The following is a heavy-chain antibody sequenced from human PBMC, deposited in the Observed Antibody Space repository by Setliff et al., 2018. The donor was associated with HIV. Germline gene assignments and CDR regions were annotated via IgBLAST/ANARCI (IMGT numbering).Heavy chain of an antibody. CDR1: GGTFSGSG. D-gene: IGHD5-18*01. CDR3: ARGQVVGYTYSGIEL. J-gene: IGHJ4*02. Sequence: SVKVSCKASGGTFSGSGINWVRQAPGQGFEWVGGLLPLFETTTYAQTFQGRVSITTDESTSTTYMELRSLRSDDTAVYYCARGQVVGYTYSGIELWGQGTLVTVSS. CDR2: LLPLFETT. V-gene: IGHV1-69*05.